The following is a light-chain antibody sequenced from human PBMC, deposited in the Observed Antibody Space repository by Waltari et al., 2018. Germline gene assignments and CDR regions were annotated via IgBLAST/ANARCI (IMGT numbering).Light chain of an antibody. CDR1: QCIINY. V-gene: IGKV1-39*01. CDR3: QQTYNMPRT. CDR2: AAS. J-gene: IGKJ2*01. Sequence: DIQMTQSPSSLSASVGDRITITCRSSQCIINYLNWYQQKSGKPPPLLISAASISQSGVPSRFSCRASGTDFTLTISSLQPEDFATYYCQQTYNMPRTFGQGTKLEIK.